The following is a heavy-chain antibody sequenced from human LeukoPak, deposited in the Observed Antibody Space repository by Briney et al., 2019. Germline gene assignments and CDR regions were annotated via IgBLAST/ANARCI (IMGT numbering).Heavy chain of an antibody. CDR3: ARDRNYYDSSGYRNWFDP. CDR2: IKQDGSEK. Sequence: GGSLRLSCAASGFTFSSYWMSWVRQAPGKGLEWVANIKQDGSEKYYVDSVKGRFTISRDNAKNSLYLQMNSLRAEDTAVYHCARDRNYYDSSGYRNWFDPWGQGTLVTVSS. J-gene: IGHJ5*02. CDR1: GFTFSSYW. D-gene: IGHD3-22*01. V-gene: IGHV3-7*01.